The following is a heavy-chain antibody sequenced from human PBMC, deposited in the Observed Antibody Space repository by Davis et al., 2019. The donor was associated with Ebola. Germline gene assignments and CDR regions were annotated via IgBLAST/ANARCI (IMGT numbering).Heavy chain of an antibody. CDR1: GYSFTSYC. CDR3: GRHRRAVGYFDY. J-gene: IGHJ4*02. V-gene: IGHV5-51*01. D-gene: IGHD4-23*01. CDR2: IYPGDSDT. Sequence: GESLKISCKGSGYSFTSYCIGWVRQMPGKGLEWMGIIYPGDSDTRYRPSFQGQFTISYDKSISTAYLQWSSLKASDTAMYYCGRHRRAVGYFDYWGQGTLVTVSS.